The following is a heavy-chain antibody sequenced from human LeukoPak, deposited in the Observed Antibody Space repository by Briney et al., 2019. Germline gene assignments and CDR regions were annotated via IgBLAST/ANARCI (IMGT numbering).Heavy chain of an antibody. J-gene: IGHJ6*03. D-gene: IGHD2-15*01. CDR1: GGSISSYY. CDR2: INHSGST. CDR3: ASSSGGSWYYYYYMDV. Sequence: SETLSLTCTVSGGSISSYYWSWIRQPPGKGLEWIGEINHSGSTNYNPSLKSRVTISVDTSKSQFSLKLSSVTAADTAVYYCASSSGGSWYYYYYMDVWGKGTTVTVSS. V-gene: IGHV4-34*01.